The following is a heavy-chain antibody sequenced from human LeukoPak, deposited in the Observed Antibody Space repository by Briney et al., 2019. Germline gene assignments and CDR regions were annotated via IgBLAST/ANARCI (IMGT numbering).Heavy chain of an antibody. J-gene: IGHJ4*02. CDR1: GFTFSGYS. D-gene: IGHD5-18*01. CDR3: ARVYVDTAMLTDSFDC. CDR2: ISSSSYI. V-gene: IGHV3-21*01. Sequence: GGSLRLSCAASGFTFSGYSMNWVRQAPGKGLEWVSSISSSSYIYYADSLKGRFTISRDNAKNLLYLQMNSLRAEDTAVYYCARVYVDTAMLTDSFDCWGQGTLVTVSS.